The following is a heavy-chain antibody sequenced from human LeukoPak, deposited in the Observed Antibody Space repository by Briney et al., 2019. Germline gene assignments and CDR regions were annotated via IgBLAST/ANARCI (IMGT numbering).Heavy chain of an antibody. CDR3: ARVSSPSWATDNFDY. V-gene: IGHV7-4-1*02. CDR2: INTNTGNP. D-gene: IGHD5-12*01. CDR1: GYTFTSYA. Sequence: GASVKVSCKASGYTFTSYAMNWVRQAPGQGLEWMGWINTNTGNPTYAQGFTGRFVFSLDTSVSTAYLQISSLKAEDTAVYYCARVSSPSWATDNFDYWGQGTLVTVSS. J-gene: IGHJ4*02.